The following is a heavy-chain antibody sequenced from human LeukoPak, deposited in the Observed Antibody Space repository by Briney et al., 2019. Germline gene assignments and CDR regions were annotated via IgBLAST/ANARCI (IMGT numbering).Heavy chain of an antibody. V-gene: IGHV5-51*01. Sequence: ESLKISCKGPGYSFTSYRIGWVRQMPGKGLEWMGIIYPGDSDTRYSPSFQGQVTISADKSISTAYLQWSSLKASDTAMYYCAKAHYYDILTGYYPYFDYWGQGTLVTVSS. CDR1: GYSFTSYR. D-gene: IGHD3-9*01. CDR3: AKAHYYDILTGYYPYFDY. CDR2: IYPGDSDT. J-gene: IGHJ4*02.